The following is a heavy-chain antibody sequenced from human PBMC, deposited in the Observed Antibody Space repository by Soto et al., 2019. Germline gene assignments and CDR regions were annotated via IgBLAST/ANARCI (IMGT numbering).Heavy chain of an antibody. V-gene: IGHV1-69*02. CDR2: IIPILGIA. J-gene: IGHJ5*02. Sequence: SVKVSCKASGGTFSSYTISWVRQAPGQGLEWMGRIIPILGIANYAQKFQGRVTITADKSTSTAYMELSSLRSEDTAVYYCARAPYYYGSGSYYNVPAAFDPWGQGTLVTVSS. CDR1: GGTFSSYT. D-gene: IGHD3-10*01. CDR3: ARAPYYYGSGSYYNVPAAFDP.